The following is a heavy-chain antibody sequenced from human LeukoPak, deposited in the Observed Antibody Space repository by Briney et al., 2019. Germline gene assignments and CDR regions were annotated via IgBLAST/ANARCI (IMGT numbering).Heavy chain of an antibody. V-gene: IGHV1-8*01. CDR1: GYTFTSYD. Sequence: ASVKVSCKASGYTFTSYDINWVRQATGQGLEWMGWMNPNSGNTGYAQKFQGRVTMTRNTSISTAYMELSRLRSDDTAVYYCARGGGYDLGVDYWGQGTLVTVSS. CDR2: MNPNSGNT. J-gene: IGHJ4*02. CDR3: ARGGGYDLGVDY. D-gene: IGHD5-12*01.